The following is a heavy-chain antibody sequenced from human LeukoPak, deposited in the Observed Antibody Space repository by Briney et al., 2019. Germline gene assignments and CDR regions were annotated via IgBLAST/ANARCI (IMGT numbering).Heavy chain of an antibody. Sequence: GGSLRLSCAASGFTVRNNYMSWVRQAPGKGLEWVANISEDGSVKDYVDSVKGRFTISRDDAKNSLYLQMNSLRAEDTAVYYCVPQCGRPIWGQGTKHTVSS. J-gene: IGHJ3*02. CDR2: ISEDGSVK. CDR1: GFTVRNNY. CDR3: VPQCGRPI. V-gene: IGHV3-7*01. D-gene: IGHD6-19*01.